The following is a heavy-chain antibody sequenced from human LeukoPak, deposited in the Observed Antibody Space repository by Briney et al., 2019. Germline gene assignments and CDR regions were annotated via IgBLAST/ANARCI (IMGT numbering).Heavy chain of an antibody. D-gene: IGHD3-22*01. J-gene: IGHJ4*02. CDR2: ISGSGGRT. CDR1: GFSIGDYA. Sequence: PGGSLRLSCATSGFSIGDYAMHWVRQAPGKGLEWVSAISGSGGRTYYADSVKGRFTISRDNSKNTLYLQMNSLRAEDTAVYYCAKSYDSSGYYPGYWGQGTLVTVSS. CDR3: AKSYDSSGYYPGY. V-gene: IGHV3-23*01.